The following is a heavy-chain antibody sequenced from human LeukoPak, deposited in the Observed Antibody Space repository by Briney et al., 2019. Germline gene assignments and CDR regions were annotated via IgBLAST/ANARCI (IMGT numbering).Heavy chain of an antibody. CDR1: GVSISSYY. Sequence: KSSETLSLTCTVSGVSISSYYWSWIRQPPGKGLEWIGYIYYSGSTNYTPSLKSRVTISVDTSKNQFSLKLSSVTAADTAVYYCARSGVDYDFWSGYYLYDAFDIWGQGTMVTVSS. J-gene: IGHJ3*02. CDR2: IYYSGST. V-gene: IGHV4-59*01. CDR3: ARSGVDYDFWSGYYLYDAFDI. D-gene: IGHD3-3*01.